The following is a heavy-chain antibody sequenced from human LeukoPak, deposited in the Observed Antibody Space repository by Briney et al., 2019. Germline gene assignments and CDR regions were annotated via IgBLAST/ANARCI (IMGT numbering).Heavy chain of an antibody. J-gene: IGHJ3*02. D-gene: IGHD2-8*01. CDR2: IKQDGSEK. CDR1: GFTFSSYW. V-gene: IGHV3-7*01. Sequence: PGGSLRLSCAASGFTFSSYWMSWARQAPGKGLEWVANIKQDGSEKYYVDSVKGRFTISRDNAKNSLYLQMNSLRAEDTAVYYCARDAPTVLRQLAFDIWGQGTMVTVSS. CDR3: ARDAPTVLRQLAFDI.